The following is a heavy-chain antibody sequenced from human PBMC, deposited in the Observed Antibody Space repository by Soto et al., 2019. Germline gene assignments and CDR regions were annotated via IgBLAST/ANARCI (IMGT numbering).Heavy chain of an antibody. CDR1: GGSFSGYY. V-gene: IGHV4-34*01. J-gene: IGHJ6*02. D-gene: IGHD2-2*01. Sequence: QVQLQQWGAGLLKPSETLSLTCAVNGGSFSGYYWSWIRQPPGKGLEWIGEINHSGRTNLNPSLTSRVNTSVDTSKNHFPLRLSSVTAADTAVYYCARGPRCINTSCSNDYSPFGLDVWGQGTTVTVSS. CDR2: INHSGRT. CDR3: ARGPRCINTSCSNDYSPFGLDV.